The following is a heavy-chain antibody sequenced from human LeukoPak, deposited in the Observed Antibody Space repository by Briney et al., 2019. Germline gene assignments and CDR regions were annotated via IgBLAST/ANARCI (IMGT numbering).Heavy chain of an antibody. Sequence: GSLRLSFAASGFTFSTYMMNWVRQAPGEGLEWLSYISSDSGAIYYADSVKGRFTISRDNAQKSLYLQMNNLRVEDTAVYYCVREVAYWGQGALVTVSS. V-gene: IGHV3-48*01. CDR1: GFTFSTYM. D-gene: IGHD5-12*01. CDR2: ISSDSGAI. CDR3: VREVAY. J-gene: IGHJ4*02.